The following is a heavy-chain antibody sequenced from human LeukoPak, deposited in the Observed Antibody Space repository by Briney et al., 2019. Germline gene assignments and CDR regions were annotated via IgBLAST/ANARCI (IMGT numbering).Heavy chain of an antibody. V-gene: IGHV1-2*02. CDR3: ARSVDTANNWFDP. CDR2: INPNSGGT. D-gene: IGHD5-18*01. CDR1: GYTFTGYY. J-gene: IGHJ5*02. Sequence: ASVKVSCKASGYTFTGYYMYWVRQAPGQGLEWMGWINPNSGGTKYAQKFQGRVTMTRDTSISTAYMELSGLRSDDTAVYYCARSVDTANNWFDPWGQGTLVTASS.